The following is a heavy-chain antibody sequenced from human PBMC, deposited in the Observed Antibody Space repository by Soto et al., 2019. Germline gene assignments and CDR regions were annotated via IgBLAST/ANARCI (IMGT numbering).Heavy chain of an antibody. CDR3: ARERVVGPTIDY. Sequence: PGGSLRLSCAASGFTLSNYWVNWVRHVPGKGLVWVSRINRDQSVTTYADSVKGRFTISRDNAKNTVYLQMNSLRVDDTAVYYCARERVVGPTIDYWGQGTQVTVSS. CDR1: GFTLSNYW. J-gene: IGHJ4*02. D-gene: IGHD1-26*01. CDR2: INRDQSVT. V-gene: IGHV3-74*03.